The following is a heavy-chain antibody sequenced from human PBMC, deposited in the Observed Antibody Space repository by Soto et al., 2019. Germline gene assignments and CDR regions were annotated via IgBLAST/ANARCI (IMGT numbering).Heavy chain of an antibody. CDR1: GFTFRSFA. CDR2: ITGSGGST. Sequence: EVQLLESGGGLVQPGGSRRLSCVASGFTFRSFARSWVRQAPGKGLEWVSGITGSGGSTYSADSVKGRFTISRDNSKNTLYLEMNSLRAEDTAVYHCARARDYYGAGYDYWGQGILVTVSS. J-gene: IGHJ4*02. D-gene: IGHD3-10*01. CDR3: ARARDYYGAGYDY. V-gene: IGHV3-23*01.